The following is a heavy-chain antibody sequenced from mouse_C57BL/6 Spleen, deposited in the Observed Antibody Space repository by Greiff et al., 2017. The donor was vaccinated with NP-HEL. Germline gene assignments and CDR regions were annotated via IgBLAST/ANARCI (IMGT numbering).Heavy chain of an antibody. D-gene: IGHD4-1*01. V-gene: IGHV1-52*01. Sequence: VQLQQPGAELVRPGSSVKLSCKASGYTFTSYWMHRVKQRPIQGLEWIGNIDPSDSETHYNQKFKDKATLTVDKSSSTAYMQLSSLTSEDSAVYYCARSGELGERSWFAYWGQGTLVTVSA. CDR3: ARSGELGERSWFAY. CDR2: IDPSDSET. CDR1: GYTFTSYW. J-gene: IGHJ3*01.